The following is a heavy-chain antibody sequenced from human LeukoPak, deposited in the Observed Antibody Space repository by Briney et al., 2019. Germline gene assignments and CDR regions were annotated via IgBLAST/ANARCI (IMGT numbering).Heavy chain of an antibody. CDR3: ARGNLGLRYFDWFDP. CDR1: GGSFSGYY. V-gene: IGHV4-34*01. Sequence: SETLSLTCAVYGGSFSGYYWSWIRQPPGEGLEWIGEINHSGSTNYNPSLKSRVTISVDTSKNQFSLKLSSVTAADTAAYYCARGNLGLRYFDWFDPWGQGTLVTVSS. D-gene: IGHD3-9*01. CDR2: INHSGST. J-gene: IGHJ5*02.